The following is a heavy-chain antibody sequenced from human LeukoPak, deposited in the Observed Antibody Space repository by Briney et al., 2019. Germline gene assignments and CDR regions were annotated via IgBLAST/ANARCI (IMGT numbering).Heavy chain of an antibody. J-gene: IGHJ4*02. Sequence: SETLSLTCAVYGGSLSGYYWSWLRQPPGKGLEWIGEINHSGSTNYIPSLKSRVTISVDTSKNQFSLKLSSVTAADTAVYYCARFFGRGVIDYWGQGTLVTVSS. D-gene: IGHD3-10*01. CDR2: INHSGST. CDR1: GGSLSGYY. CDR3: ARFFGRGVIDY. V-gene: IGHV4-34*01.